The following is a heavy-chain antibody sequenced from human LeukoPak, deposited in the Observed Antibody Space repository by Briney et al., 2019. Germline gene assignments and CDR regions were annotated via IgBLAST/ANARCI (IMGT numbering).Heavy chain of an antibody. V-gene: IGHV3-30*03. D-gene: IGHD3-10*01. CDR1: GFTFTSYG. CDR2: ITYDGYYK. CDR3: ARDLSPVVRASPMGY. J-gene: IGHJ4*02. Sequence: PGTSLSLSCAASGFTFTSYGMHWVCQAPDKGLEWVALITYDGYYKYYSDSVKGRFTISSDTSKNTMYLQMNSLRAEDTAVYYCARDLSPVVRASPMGYWGQGTLVTVSS.